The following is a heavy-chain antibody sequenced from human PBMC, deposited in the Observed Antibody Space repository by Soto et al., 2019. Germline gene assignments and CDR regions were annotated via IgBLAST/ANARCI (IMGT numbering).Heavy chain of an antibody. CDR3: ASGTAGTGAFDI. J-gene: IGHJ3*02. CDR1: GYTFSSYA. CDR2: ISYDGSNK. D-gene: IGHD6-13*01. Sequence: PGGSLRLSCAASGYTFSSYAMHWVRQAPGKGLEWVAVISYDGSNKYYAGSVKGRFTISRDNAKNSLYLQMNSLRAEDTAVYYCASGTAGTGAFDIWGQGTMVTVSS. V-gene: IGHV3-30-3*01.